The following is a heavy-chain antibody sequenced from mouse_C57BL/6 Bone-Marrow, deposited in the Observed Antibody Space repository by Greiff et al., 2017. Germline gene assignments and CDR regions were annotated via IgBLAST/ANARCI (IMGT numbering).Heavy chain of an antibody. CDR3: ARGDSSGYGYFDV. Sequence: EVQLQQSGPELVKPGASVKISCKASGYTFTDYYMNWVKQSHGKSLEWIGDINPNNGGTSYNQKFKGKATLTVDKSSSTAYMELRSLTSEDSAVYYCARGDSSGYGYFDVWGTGTTVTGAS. CDR2: INPNNGGT. J-gene: IGHJ1*03. CDR1: GYTFTDYY. V-gene: IGHV1-26*01. D-gene: IGHD3-2*02.